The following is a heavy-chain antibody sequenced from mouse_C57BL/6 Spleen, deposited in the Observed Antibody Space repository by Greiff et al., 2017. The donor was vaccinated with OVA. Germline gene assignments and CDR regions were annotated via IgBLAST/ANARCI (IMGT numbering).Heavy chain of an antibody. D-gene: IGHD3-2*02. CDR1: GYTFTSYT. CDR3: ARETAQATFAY. J-gene: IGHJ3*01. V-gene: IGHV1S26*01. Sequence: QVQLQQSGPELVKPGASVKISCKASGYTFTSYTMHWVKQRPGQGLEWIGYINPSSGYTKYNQKFKDKATLTADKSSSTAYMQLSSLTSEDSAVYYCARETAQATFAYWGQGTLVTVSA. CDR2: INPSSGYT.